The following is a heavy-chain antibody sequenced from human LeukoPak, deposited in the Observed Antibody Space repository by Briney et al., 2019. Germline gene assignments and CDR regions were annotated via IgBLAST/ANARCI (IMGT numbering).Heavy chain of an antibody. CDR3: ASTKYSSSWYDYFDY. Sequence: PSETLSLTCTVSGGSISSYYWSWIRQPPGKGLEWIGYIYYSGSTNYNPSLKSRVTISVDTSKNQFSLKLSSVTAADTAVYYCASTKYSSSWYDYFDYWGQGTLVTVSS. D-gene: IGHD6-13*01. J-gene: IGHJ4*02. V-gene: IGHV4-59*08. CDR1: GGSISSYY. CDR2: IYYSGST.